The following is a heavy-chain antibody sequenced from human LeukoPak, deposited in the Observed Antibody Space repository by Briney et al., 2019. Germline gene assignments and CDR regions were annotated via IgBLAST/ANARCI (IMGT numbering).Heavy chain of an antibody. D-gene: IGHD3-22*01. CDR2: IKQDGSEK. J-gene: IGHJ5*02. CDR1: GFTFIRYW. CDR3: ARDLGQYYDTSDNWFDP. Sequence: GGSLRLSCAASGFTFIRYWMGWVRQAPGKGLEWVANIKQDGSEKHYVDSVKGRFTISRDNAKNTVYLQMNSLRAEDTAVYYCARDLGQYYDTSDNWFDPWGQGTLVTVSS. V-gene: IGHV3-7*01.